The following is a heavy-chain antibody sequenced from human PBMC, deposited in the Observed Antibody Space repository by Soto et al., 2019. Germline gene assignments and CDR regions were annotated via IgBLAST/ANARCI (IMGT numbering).Heavy chain of an antibody. CDR1: GFTFSSYW. D-gene: IGHD3-22*01. CDR3: AWTDYYDSSGWRFYYGMDV. Sequence: GGSLRLSCAASGFTFSSYWMHWVRQAPGKGLVWVSRINSDGSSTSYADSVKGRFTISRDNAKNTLYLQMNSLRAEDTAVCYCAWTDYYDSSGWRFYYGMDVWGQGTTVTVS. V-gene: IGHV3-74*01. CDR2: INSDGSST. J-gene: IGHJ6*02.